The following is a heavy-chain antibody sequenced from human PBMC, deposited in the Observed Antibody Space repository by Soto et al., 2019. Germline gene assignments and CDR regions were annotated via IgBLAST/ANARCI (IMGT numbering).Heavy chain of an antibody. CDR3: ARGSAGHYNSGTLLD. V-gene: IGHV3-30-3*01. J-gene: IGHJ4*02. Sequence: GGSLRLSCAASGLAFSNYAFHWVRQAPGKGLEWVAVISYDGSNKYYVDSVKGRFTISRDNSKNTLYLQMNSLREEDTAVYYCARGSAGHYNSGTLLDWGQGALVTVSS. CDR2: ISYDGSNK. CDR1: GLAFSNYA. D-gene: IGHD3-10*01.